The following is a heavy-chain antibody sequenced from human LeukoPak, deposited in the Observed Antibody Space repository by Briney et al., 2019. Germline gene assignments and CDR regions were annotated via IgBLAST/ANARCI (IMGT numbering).Heavy chain of an antibody. D-gene: IGHD1-1*01. CDR3: ARAPYKDAFDI. CDR1: GGSISSYY. J-gene: IGHJ3*02. Sequence: SETLSLTCTVSGGSISSYYWSWIRQPPGKGLEWIGEINHSGSTNYNPSLKSRVTISVDTSKNQFSLKLSSVTAADTAVYYCARAPYKDAFDIWGQGTMVTVSS. V-gene: IGHV4-59*12. CDR2: INHSGST.